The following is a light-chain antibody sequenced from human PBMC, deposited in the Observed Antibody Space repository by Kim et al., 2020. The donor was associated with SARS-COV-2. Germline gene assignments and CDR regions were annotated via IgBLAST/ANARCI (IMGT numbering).Light chain of an antibody. J-gene: IGLJ3*02. CDR3: QVYDSGSDHWV. Sequence: SYELTQPPSVSVAPGKTARITCGGNNIGKKNVHWYQQKPGQAPVLVIYYNNDRPSGIPERFSGSISGNTATLSISRVEAGDEADYYCQVYDSGSDHWVFGGGTQLTVL. CDR2: YNN. CDR1: NIGKKN. V-gene: IGLV3-21*04.